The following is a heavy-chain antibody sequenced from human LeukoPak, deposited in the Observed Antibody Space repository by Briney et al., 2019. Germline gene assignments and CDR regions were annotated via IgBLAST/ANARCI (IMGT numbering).Heavy chain of an antibody. V-gene: IGHV4-34*01. CDR1: GGSFSGYY. CDR2: INHSGST. Sequence: KPSEALSLTCAVYGGSFSGYYWSWIRQPPGKGLEWIGEINHSGSTNYNPSLKSRVTISVDTSKNQFSLKLSSVTAADTAMYYCARTSNFYGTYYFDYWGQGTLVTVSS. D-gene: IGHD4-17*01. J-gene: IGHJ4*02. CDR3: ARTSNFYGTYYFDY.